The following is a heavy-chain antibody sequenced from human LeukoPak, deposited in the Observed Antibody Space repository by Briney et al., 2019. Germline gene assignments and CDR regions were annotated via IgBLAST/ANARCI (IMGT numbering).Heavy chain of an antibody. Sequence: GGSLRLSCAASGFSFDDYAMHWVRQAPGKGLEWVSGISWNSGSIGYADSVKGRFTISRDIAKNSLYLQMNSLRAEDTALYYCAKDVEVGIYDGGWFDPWGQGTLVTVSS. V-gene: IGHV3-9*01. CDR1: GFSFDDYA. CDR2: ISWNSGSI. J-gene: IGHJ5*02. D-gene: IGHD1-26*01. CDR3: AKDVEVGIYDGGWFDP.